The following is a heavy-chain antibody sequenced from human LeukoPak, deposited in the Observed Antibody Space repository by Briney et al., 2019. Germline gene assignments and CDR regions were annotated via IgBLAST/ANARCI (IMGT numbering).Heavy chain of an antibody. CDR3: ARALNEAAFDI. V-gene: IGHV1-69*08. D-gene: IGHD1-1*01. J-gene: IGHJ3*02. Sequence: SVKVSCKASGGTFSSYTISWVRQAPGQGLEWMGRIIPILGTANYAQKFQGRVTITADESTSTAYMELSSLRSEDTAVYYCARALNEAAFDIWGQGTMVTVSS. CDR2: IIPILGTA. CDR1: GGTFSSYT.